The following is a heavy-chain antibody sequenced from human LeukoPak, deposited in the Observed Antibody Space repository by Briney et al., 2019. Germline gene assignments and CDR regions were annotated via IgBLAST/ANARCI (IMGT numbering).Heavy chain of an antibody. CDR3: ARNARLVPAARPYYYYYMDV. D-gene: IGHD2-2*02. V-gene: IGHV3-33*01. CDR2: IWYDGSNK. Sequence: PGGSLRLSCAASGFTFRSYGMHWVRQAPGKGLEWVAVIWYDGSNKSYADSVKGRFTISRANSKNTLYLQMNTLRAEDTAVYYCARNARLVPAARPYYYYYMDVWGKGTTVTVSS. J-gene: IGHJ6*03. CDR1: GFTFRSYG.